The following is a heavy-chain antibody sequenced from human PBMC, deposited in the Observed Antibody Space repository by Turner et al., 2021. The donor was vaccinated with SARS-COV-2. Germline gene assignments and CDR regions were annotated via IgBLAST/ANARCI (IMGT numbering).Heavy chain of an antibody. CDR3: ARHSTVTENYSNGMDV. CDR1: GGSMRSNY. D-gene: IGHD4-17*01. V-gene: IGHV4-59*08. Sequence: QVQLQESGPGLVKPSETVSLTCTVSGGSMRSNYWTWVRQPPGKGLEWIGHIYYSGGTNYNPCLKSRVTISIDTSKNQFSLSLSSVTAADTAVYYCARHSTVTENYSNGMDVWGQGTTVTVS. CDR2: IYYSGGT. J-gene: IGHJ6*02.